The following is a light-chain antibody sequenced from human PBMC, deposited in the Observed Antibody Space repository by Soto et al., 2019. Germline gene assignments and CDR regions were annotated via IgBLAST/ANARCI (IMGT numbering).Light chain of an antibody. CDR1: QSVLYSSNNKNY. CDR2: WAS. J-gene: IGKJ1*01. CDR3: QQYYNTPRT. V-gene: IGKV4-1*01. Sequence: DIVMTQSPDSLAVSLGDRSTINCNSSQSVLYSSNNKNYLAWYQQTPGQPPKVLIYWASTRESGVPDRFSGSESGTDFTLTISSLQAEDVAVYYCQQYYNTPRTFGQGTKVDIK.